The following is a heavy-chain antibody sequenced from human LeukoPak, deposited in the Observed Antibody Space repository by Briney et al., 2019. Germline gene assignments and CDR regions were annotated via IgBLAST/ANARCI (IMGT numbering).Heavy chain of an antibody. D-gene: IGHD2-8*01. J-gene: IGHJ4*02. CDR2: IYYSGST. CDR1: GGSISSGDYY. CDR3: ARSNGVYYFDY. Sequence: SQTLPLTCTVSGGSISSGDYYWSWIRQPPGKGLEWIGYIYYSGSTYYNPSLKSRVTISVDTSKNQFSLKLSSVTAADTAVYYCARSNGVYYFDYWGQGTLVTVSS. V-gene: IGHV4-30-4*08.